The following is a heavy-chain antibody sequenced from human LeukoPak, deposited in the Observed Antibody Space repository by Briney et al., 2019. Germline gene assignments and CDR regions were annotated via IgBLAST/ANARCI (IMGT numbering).Heavy chain of an antibody. CDR1: GGSISSSSYY. D-gene: IGHD3-3*01. CDR2: IYYSGST. J-gene: IGHJ4*02. CDR3: AKLRTIFAVVIILKGNNYFDY. V-gene: IGHV4-39*01. Sequence: PSETLSPTCTVSGGSISSSSYYWGWIRQPPGKGLEWIGSIYYSGSTYYNPSLKSRVTISVDTSKNQFSLKLSSVTAADTAAYYCAKLRTIFAVVIILKGNNYFDYWGQGTLVTVSS.